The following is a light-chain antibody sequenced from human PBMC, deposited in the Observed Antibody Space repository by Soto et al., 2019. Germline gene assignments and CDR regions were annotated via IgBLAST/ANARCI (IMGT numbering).Light chain of an antibody. CDR3: QQYNSWPDT. Sequence: IQLTQTPSSLSASVGDRVTITCRASQGISSNLAWYQQRPGKAPKLLIYAASTLQSGVPSRFSGSGSGTEFTLTISGLQSEDFAVYYCQQYNSWPDTFGQGTLLEV. CDR2: AAS. J-gene: IGKJ5*01. V-gene: IGKV1-9*01. CDR1: QGISSN.